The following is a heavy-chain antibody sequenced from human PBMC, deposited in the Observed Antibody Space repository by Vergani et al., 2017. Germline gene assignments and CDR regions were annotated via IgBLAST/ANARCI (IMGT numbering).Heavy chain of an antibody. D-gene: IGHD3-16*01. V-gene: IGHV3-23*01. CDR1: GFTFSSYA. CDR3: AKSAYVWGSPWDY. J-gene: IGHJ4*02. CDR2: ISGSGGST. Sequence: EVQLLESGGGLVQPGGSLRLSCAASGFTFSSYAMSWVRQAPGKGLEWVSAISGSGGSTNYADSVKGRFTISRDNSKNTLYLQMNSLIAEDTAVYYCAKSAYVWGSPWDYWGQGTLVTVSS.